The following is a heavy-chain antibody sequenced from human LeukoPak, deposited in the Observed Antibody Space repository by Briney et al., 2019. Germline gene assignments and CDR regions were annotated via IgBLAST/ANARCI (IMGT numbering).Heavy chain of an antibody. J-gene: IGHJ4*02. CDR3: AREWRPYHFDY. CDR1: GFTFSSYS. D-gene: IGHD5-24*01. CDR2: IYSGGST. Sequence: GGSLRLSCAASGFTFSSYSMIWVRQAPGKGLEWVSVIYSGGSTYYADSVKGRFTISRDNSKNTLYLQMNSLRAEDTAVYYCAREWRPYHFDYWGQGTLVTVSS. V-gene: IGHV3-66*01.